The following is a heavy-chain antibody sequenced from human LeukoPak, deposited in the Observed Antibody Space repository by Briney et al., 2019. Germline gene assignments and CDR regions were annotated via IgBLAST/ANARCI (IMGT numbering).Heavy chain of an antibody. CDR1: GGCISSNY. Sequence: SETLSLTCTVSGGCISSNYCSWIRQPPGKGQEWIGYVYYSGRTNYDSSLKSRVTISVDTSKNQFSLRLSSVTAADTAVYYCARVGDIVLIPAALVLDPWGQGTLVTVSS. D-gene: IGHD2-2*01. CDR2: VYYSGRT. V-gene: IGHV4-59*01. J-gene: IGHJ5*02. CDR3: ARVGDIVLIPAALVLDP.